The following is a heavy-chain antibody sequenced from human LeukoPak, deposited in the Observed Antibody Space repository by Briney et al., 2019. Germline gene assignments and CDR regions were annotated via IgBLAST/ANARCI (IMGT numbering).Heavy chain of an antibody. D-gene: IGHD4-23*01. CDR2: INWNGGST. Sequence: GGSLRLSCAASGFTFDDYGMSWVRQAPGKGLEWVSGINWNGGSTVYADSVKGRFTISRDNAKNSLYLQMNSLRAEDTALYYCARASDYGGNLGSAFDIWGQGTMVTVSS. CDR1: GFTFDDYG. V-gene: IGHV3-20*04. CDR3: ARASDYGGNLGSAFDI. J-gene: IGHJ3*02.